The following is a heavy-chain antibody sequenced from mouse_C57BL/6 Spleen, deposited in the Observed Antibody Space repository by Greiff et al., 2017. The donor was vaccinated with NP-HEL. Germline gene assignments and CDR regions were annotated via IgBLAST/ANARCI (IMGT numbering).Heavy chain of an antibody. J-gene: IGHJ1*03. Sequence: VQVVESGPGLVQPSQSLSITCTVSGFSLTSYGVHWVRQSPGKGLEWLGVIWSGGSTDYNAAFISRLSISKDNSKSQVFFKMNSLQADDTAIYYCASHYDYDGSYWYFDVWGTGTTVTVSS. CDR3: ASHYDYDGSYWYFDV. CDR2: IWSGGST. V-gene: IGHV2-2*01. CDR1: GFSLTSYG. D-gene: IGHD2-4*01.